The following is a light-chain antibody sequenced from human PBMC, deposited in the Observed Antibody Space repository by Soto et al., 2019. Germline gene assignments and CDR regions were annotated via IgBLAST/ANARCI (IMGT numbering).Light chain of an antibody. V-gene: IGKV2-28*01. CDR1: QSLLHSNGYNY. J-gene: IGKJ1*01. Sequence: TVFTQTHLSLPVTPGEPASISCRSSQSLLHSNGYNYLDWYLQKPGQSPQLLIYLGSYRASGVPDRFSGSGSGTDFTLKISSMRAGGGRGFQRIQVLITRTVGPGTKVDIK. CDR2: LGS. CDR3: IQVLITRT.